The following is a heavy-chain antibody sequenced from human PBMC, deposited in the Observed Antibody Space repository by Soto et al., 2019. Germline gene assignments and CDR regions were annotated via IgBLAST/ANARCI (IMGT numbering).Heavy chain of an antibody. Sequence: QVHLQQWGAGLLKPSETLSLTCAVYGEAFIGYYWTWIRQPPGQGLEWIGEINHRGSTNYNPSLKSRVTISIDTSKNQFSLELTSVTAADTSVYYCARTDIVTTNGFDPWGQGTLVTVSS. J-gene: IGHJ5*02. V-gene: IGHV4-34*02. CDR2: INHRGST. CDR1: GEAFIGYY. CDR3: ARTDIVTTNGFDP. D-gene: IGHD5-12*01.